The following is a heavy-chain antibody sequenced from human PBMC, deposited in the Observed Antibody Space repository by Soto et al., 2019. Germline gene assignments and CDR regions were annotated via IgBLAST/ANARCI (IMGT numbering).Heavy chain of an antibody. J-gene: IGHJ4*02. V-gene: IGHV1-69*13. CDR1: GYRFTSYA. CDR2: IIPIFGTA. D-gene: IGHD6-6*01. Sequence: GTSVKVSCEDCGYRFTSYAISWVRQAPGQGLEWMGGIIPIFGTANYAQKFQGRVTITADESTSTAYMELSSLRSEDTAVYYCARDSSGGEYSSSSKAIDYWGQGTLVTVSS. CDR3: ARDSSGGEYSSSSKAIDY.